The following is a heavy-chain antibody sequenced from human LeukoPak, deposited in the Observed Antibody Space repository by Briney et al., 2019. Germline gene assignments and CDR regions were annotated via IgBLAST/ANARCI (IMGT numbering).Heavy chain of an antibody. D-gene: IGHD3-9*01. CDR2: INWNGGST. Sequence: GGSLRLSCAASGFTFSDYWMHWVRQAPGKGLEWVSGINWNGGSTGYADSVKGRFTISRDNAKNSLYLQMNSLRAEDTALYYCARVPYYDILTGSPGYMDVWGKGTTVTVSS. V-gene: IGHV3-20*04. CDR1: GFTFSDYW. CDR3: ARVPYYDILTGSPGYMDV. J-gene: IGHJ6*03.